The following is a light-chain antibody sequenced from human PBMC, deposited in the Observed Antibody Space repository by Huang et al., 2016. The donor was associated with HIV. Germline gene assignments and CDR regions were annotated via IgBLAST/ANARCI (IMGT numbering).Light chain of an antibody. V-gene: IGKV1-5*03. CDR3: QQYNSDSWT. CDR2: RSS. Sequence: DIQMTQSPSTLSAAVGDRVTITCRASQSISYWLAWYQQKPGKAPNLLIYRSSTLQSGVPYRFSGSWSGTEFTLTISSLQPDDFATYYCQQYNSDSWTFGQGTKVEIK. CDR1: QSISYW. J-gene: IGKJ1*01.